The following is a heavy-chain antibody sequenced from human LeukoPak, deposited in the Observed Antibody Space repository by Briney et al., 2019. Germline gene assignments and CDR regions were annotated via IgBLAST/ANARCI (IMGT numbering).Heavy chain of an antibody. Sequence: PGGSLRLSCAASGFTFSSYEMNWVRQAPGKGLEWFGSIYHSGYTFYNPSLKSRVTMSVDTSKNQFSLKLNSVTAADTAVYYCAREGTARWFDPWGQGTLVTVSS. D-gene: IGHD1-14*01. CDR3: AREGTARWFDP. V-gene: IGHV4-38-2*02. CDR2: IYHSGYT. J-gene: IGHJ5*02. CDR1: GFTFSSYE.